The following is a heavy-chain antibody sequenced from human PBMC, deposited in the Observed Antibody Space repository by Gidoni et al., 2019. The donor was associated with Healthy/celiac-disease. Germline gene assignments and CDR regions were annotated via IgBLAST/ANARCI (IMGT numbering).Heavy chain of an antibody. Sequence: QVQLVESGGGLVKPGGSLRPSCAASGFTFSDYYMSWIRQAPGKGLEWVSYSSSSSSYTNYADSVKGRFTISRDNAKNSLYLQMNSLRAEDTALYYCASGNLWFRDGRFDYWGQGTLVTVSS. V-gene: IGHV3-11*05. CDR2: SSSSSSYT. J-gene: IGHJ4*02. D-gene: IGHD3-10*01. CDR3: ASGNLWFRDGRFDY. CDR1: GFTFSDYY.